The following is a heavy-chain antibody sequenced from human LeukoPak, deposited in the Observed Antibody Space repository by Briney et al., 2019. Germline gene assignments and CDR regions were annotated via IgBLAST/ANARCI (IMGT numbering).Heavy chain of an antibody. Sequence: GGSLRLSCAASGFTFSSYAMHWVRQAPGKGLEWVAVISYDGSNKYYADSVKGRFTISRDNSKNTLYLQMNSLRAEDTAVYYCARVPVPAAIYNWFDPWGQGTLATVSS. CDR1: GFTFSSYA. V-gene: IGHV3-30-3*01. CDR2: ISYDGSNK. J-gene: IGHJ5*02. CDR3: ARVPVPAAIYNWFDP. D-gene: IGHD2-2*01.